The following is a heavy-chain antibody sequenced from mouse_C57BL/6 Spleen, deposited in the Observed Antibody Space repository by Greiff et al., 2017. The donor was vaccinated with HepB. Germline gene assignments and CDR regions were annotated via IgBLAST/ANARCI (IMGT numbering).Heavy chain of an antibody. Sequence: EVKLVESGGGLVKPGGSLKLSCAASGFTFSDYGMHWVRQAPEKGLEWVAYISSGSSTIYYADTVKGRFTISRDNAKNTLFLQMTSLRSEDTAMYYWARPDYYGSSDWYFDVWGTGTTVTVSS. CDR1: GFTFSDYG. CDR3: ARPDYYGSSDWYFDV. CDR2: ISSGSSTI. V-gene: IGHV5-17*01. J-gene: IGHJ1*03. D-gene: IGHD1-1*01.